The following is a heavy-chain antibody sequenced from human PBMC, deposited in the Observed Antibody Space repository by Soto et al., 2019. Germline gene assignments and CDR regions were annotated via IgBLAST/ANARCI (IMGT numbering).Heavy chain of an antibody. Sequence: QVQLQQWGAGLLKPSETLSLTCAVYGGSFSGYYWSWIRQPPGKGLEWIGEINHSGSTNYNPSLTSRVTISVDTSKNQCSLKLSSVTAADTAVYYCARRGYCSGGSCYRLPGYFQHWGQGTLVTVSS. CDR1: GGSFSGYY. CDR3: ARRGYCSGGSCYRLPGYFQH. V-gene: IGHV4-34*01. J-gene: IGHJ1*01. D-gene: IGHD2-15*01. CDR2: INHSGST.